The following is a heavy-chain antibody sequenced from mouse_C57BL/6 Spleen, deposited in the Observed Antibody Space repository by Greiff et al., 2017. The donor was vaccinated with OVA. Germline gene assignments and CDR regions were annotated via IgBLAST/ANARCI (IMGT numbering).Heavy chain of an antibody. CDR2: IDPSDSET. J-gene: IGHJ3*01. CDR3: ARSPYYYGRFAY. CDR1: GYTFTSYW. V-gene: IGHV1-52*01. Sequence: VQLQQPGAELVRPGSSVKLSCKASGYTFTSYWMHWVKQRPIQGLEWIGNIDPSDSETHYNQKFKDKATLTVDKSSSTAYMQLSSLTSEDSAVYYCARSPYYYGRFAYWGQGTLVTVSA. D-gene: IGHD1-1*01.